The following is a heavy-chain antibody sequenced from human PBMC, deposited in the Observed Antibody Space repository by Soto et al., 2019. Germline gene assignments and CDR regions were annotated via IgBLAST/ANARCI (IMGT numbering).Heavy chain of an antibody. V-gene: IGHV3-23*01. J-gene: IGHJ6*02. CDR2: ISGSGGNT. D-gene: IGHD3-16*01. Sequence: GGSLRLSCEASGFTFSPYAMTWVRQAPGKGLEWVSSISGSGGNTNYADSVKGRFTVSRDNSKRTLSLQMNSLTEEDTAIYYCAKGLRRLLRTQYYYGLDVWGRGTTVTVSS. CDR1: GFTFSPYA. CDR3: AKGLRRLLRTQYYYGLDV.